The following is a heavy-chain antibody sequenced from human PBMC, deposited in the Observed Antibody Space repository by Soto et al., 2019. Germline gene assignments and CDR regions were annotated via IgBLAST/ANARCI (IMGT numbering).Heavy chain of an antibody. CDR3: AKDRGRRGIGVAPLCDY. J-gene: IGHJ4*02. V-gene: IGHV3-23*01. CDR2: ISGSGGST. D-gene: IGHD3-3*01. CDR1: GFTFSSYA. Sequence: PGGYLRLSCVASGFTFSSYALRWVRQAPWRVLEWVSAISGSGGSTYYADSVKGRFTISRDNSKNTLYLQMNSLRAEDTAVYYCAKDRGRRGIGVAPLCDYWGQGTPVTV.